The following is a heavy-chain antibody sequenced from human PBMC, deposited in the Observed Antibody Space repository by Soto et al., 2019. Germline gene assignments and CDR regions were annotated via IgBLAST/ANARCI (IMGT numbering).Heavy chain of an antibody. CDR2: IKSKTDGGTT. CDR1: GFTFSNAW. D-gene: IGHD3-22*01. V-gene: IGHV3-15*07. Sequence: VGSLRRSCAASGFTFSNAWMNWVRQAPGKGLEWVGRIKSKTDGGTTDYAAPVKGRFTISRDDSKNTLYLQMNRLKTEDTAVYYCTTGSQYYYDSSGYYSGLRPFDYWGQGTLVTVSS. J-gene: IGHJ4*02. CDR3: TTGSQYYYDSSGYYSGLRPFDY.